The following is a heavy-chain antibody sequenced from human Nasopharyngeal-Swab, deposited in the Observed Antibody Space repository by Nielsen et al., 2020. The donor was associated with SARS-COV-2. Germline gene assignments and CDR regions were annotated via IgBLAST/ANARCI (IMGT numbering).Heavy chain of an antibody. CDR2: VNPNSGNT. J-gene: IGHJ4*02. D-gene: IGHD6-19*01. V-gene: IGHV1-8*01. CDR1: VYTFTSYD. Sequence: ASVKVSCKASVYTFTSYDINWVRQATGQGLEWMGWVNPNSGNTGYAQKFQGRVTVTRNTSISTAYMELSSLKSEDTAVYYCARGEYSSGWYSVYWGQGTLVTVSS. CDR3: ARGEYSSGWYSVY.